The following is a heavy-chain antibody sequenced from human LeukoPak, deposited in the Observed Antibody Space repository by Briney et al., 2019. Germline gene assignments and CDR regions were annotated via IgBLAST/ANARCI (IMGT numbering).Heavy chain of an antibody. CDR2: INHSGST. V-gene: IGHV4-34*01. Sequence: SETLSLTCAVYGGSFSGYYWSWIRQPPGKGLEWIGEINHSGSTNYNPSLKSRVTISVDTSKNQFSLKLSSVTAADTAVYYCAIFRCESVVPAATTADYFDYWGQGNLVTVSS. D-gene: IGHD2-2*01. CDR1: GGSFSGYY. J-gene: IGHJ4*02. CDR3: AIFRCESVVPAATTADYFDY.